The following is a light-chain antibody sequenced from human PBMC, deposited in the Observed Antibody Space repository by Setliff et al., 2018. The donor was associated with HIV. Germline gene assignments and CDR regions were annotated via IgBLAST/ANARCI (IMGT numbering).Light chain of an antibody. V-gene: IGLV2-14*01. CDR2: DVS. CDR1: SSDVGGYNY. Sequence: QSALTQPASVSGSPGQSITISCTGTSSDVGGYNYVSWYHQHPGKAPKLMIYDVSNRPSGVSNRFSGSKSGNTASLTISGLQAEDEADYYCSSYTSSSTLYVGFGGGTKVTGL. CDR3: SSYTSSSTLYVG. J-gene: IGLJ2*01.